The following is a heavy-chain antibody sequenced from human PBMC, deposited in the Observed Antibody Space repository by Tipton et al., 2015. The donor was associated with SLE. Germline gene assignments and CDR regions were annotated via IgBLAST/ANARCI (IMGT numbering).Heavy chain of an antibody. V-gene: IGHV4-59*11. D-gene: IGHD3-10*01. CDR3: ARGLWFRESHGAFDI. J-gene: IGHJ3*02. CDR1: GGSISSHY. Sequence: TLSLTCTVSGGSISSHYWSWIRQPPGKGLEWIGYIYYSGSTYYNPSLKSRVTISVDTSKNQLSLKLSSVTAADTAVYYCARGLWFRESHGAFDIWGQGTMVTVSS. CDR2: IYYSGST.